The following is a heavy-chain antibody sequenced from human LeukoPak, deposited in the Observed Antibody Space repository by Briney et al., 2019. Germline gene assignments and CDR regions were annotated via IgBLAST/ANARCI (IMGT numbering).Heavy chain of an antibody. CDR2: ISYDGSNK. CDR1: GFTFSSYG. Sequence: GRSLRLSCAASGFTFSSYGMHWVRQAPGKGLEWVAVISYDGSNKYYADSVKGRFTISRDNSKNTLYLQMNSLRAEDTAVYYCAKAPGSGSYWDDYWGQGTLVTVSS. D-gene: IGHD1-26*01. CDR3: AKAPGSGSYWDDY. J-gene: IGHJ4*02. V-gene: IGHV3-30*18.